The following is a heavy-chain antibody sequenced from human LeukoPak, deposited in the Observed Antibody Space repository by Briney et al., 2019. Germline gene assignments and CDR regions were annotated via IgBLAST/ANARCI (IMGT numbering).Heavy chain of an antibody. Sequence: SETLSLTCTVSGGSICSSNYYWRWVRQPPGKGLEWIGFLHSSGNTYYSPSLNSRVTMSVDMSNNQFSLILTSVTVADTAVYYCASKRFSSGWAYYFDYWGQGTLVTVSS. CDR3: ASKRFSSGWAYYFDY. J-gene: IGHJ4*02. D-gene: IGHD6-19*01. V-gene: IGHV4-39*01. CDR1: GGSICSSNYY. CDR2: LHSSGNT.